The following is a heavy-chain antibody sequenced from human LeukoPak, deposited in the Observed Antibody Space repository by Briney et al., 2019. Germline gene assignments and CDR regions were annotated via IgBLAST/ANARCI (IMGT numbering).Heavy chain of an antibody. CDR1: GYTFSGYY. CDR2: INPNSGGA. V-gene: IGHV1-2*06. CDR3: ARDLRGGECFDY. D-gene: IGHD3-10*01. J-gene: IGHJ4*02. Sequence: ASVTVSCTASGYTFSGYYMHWVRQAPGQGLEWMGRINPNSGGANYAQKFQGRVTMTRDTSISTAYMELSRLRSDDTAVYYCARDLRGGECFDYWGQGTLDTVSS.